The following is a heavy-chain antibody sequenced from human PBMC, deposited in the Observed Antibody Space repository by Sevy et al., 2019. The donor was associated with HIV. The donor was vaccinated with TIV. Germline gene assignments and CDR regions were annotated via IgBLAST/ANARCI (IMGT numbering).Heavy chain of an antibody. V-gene: IGHV4-59*06. Sequence: SETLSLTCSLYGGSFNDYQWSWIRQSPGKGLECIGYIYYSGSTYYNPSLKSRVTISVDTSKNQFSLKLSSVTAADTAVYYCAIDRRYSSSPNYYYYYGMDVWGQGTTVTVSS. CDR3: AIDRRYSSSPNYYYYYGMDV. CDR2: IYYSGST. J-gene: IGHJ6*02. CDR1: GGSFNDYQ. D-gene: IGHD6-6*01.